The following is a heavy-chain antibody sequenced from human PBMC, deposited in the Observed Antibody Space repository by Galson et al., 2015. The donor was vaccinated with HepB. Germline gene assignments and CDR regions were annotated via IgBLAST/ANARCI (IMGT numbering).Heavy chain of an antibody. CDR2: ISKNSRFT. CDR3: VTAMVNYDY. Sequence: SLRLSCAVSGLTFSDYYMSWVRQAPGKGLEWVAYISKNSRFTNYADSVKGRFTISRDNAKNSLHLQLNSLRVEDTAVYYCVTAMVNYDYWGQGTLVIVSS. D-gene: IGHD5-18*01. J-gene: IGHJ4*02. CDR1: GLTFSDYY. V-gene: IGHV3-11*06.